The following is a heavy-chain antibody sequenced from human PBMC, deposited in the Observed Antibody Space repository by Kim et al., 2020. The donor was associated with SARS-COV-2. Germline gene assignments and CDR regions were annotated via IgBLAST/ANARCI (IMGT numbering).Heavy chain of an antibody. D-gene: IGHD2-8*01. CDR2: INHSGST. CDR3: ARGPNSGLMVYAKRHWYFDL. CDR1: GGSFSGYY. J-gene: IGHJ2*01. V-gene: IGHV4-34*01. Sequence: SETLSLTCAVYGGSFSGYYWSWIRQPPGKGLEWIGEINHSGSTNYNPSLKSRVTISVDTSKNQFSLKLSSVTAADTAVYYCARGPNSGLMVYAKRHWYFDLWGRGTLVTVSS.